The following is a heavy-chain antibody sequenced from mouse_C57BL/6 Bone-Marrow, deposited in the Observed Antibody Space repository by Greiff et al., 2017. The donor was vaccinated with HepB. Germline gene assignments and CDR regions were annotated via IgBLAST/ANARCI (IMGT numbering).Heavy chain of an antibody. Sequence: EVKLMESGPGLVKPSQSLSLTCSVTGYSITSGYYWNWIRQFPGNKLEWMGYISYDGSNNYNPSLKNRISITRDTSKNQFFLKLNSVTTEDTATYYCARRATTVVEDYWGQGTTLTVSS. CDR2: ISYDGSN. D-gene: IGHD1-1*01. CDR3: ARRATTVVEDY. CDR1: GYSITSGYY. V-gene: IGHV3-6*01. J-gene: IGHJ2*01.